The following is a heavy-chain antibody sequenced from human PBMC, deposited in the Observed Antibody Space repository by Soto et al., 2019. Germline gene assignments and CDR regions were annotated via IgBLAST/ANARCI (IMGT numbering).Heavy chain of an antibody. J-gene: IGHJ4*02. Sequence: ASVKVSCKASGYTFTSYGISWVRQAPGQGLEWMGWISAYNGNTNYAQKLQGRVTMTTDTSTSTAYMELRSLRSDDTAVYYCARVNASVVVPAATPGGYWGQGTLVTVSS. D-gene: IGHD2-2*01. CDR2: ISAYNGNT. CDR1: GYTFTSYG. CDR3: ARVNASVVVPAATPGGY. V-gene: IGHV1-18*01.